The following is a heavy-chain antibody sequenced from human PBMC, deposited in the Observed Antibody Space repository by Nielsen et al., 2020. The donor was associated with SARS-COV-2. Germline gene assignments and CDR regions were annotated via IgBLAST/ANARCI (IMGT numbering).Heavy chain of an antibody. J-gene: IGHJ6*02. D-gene: IGHD5-18*01. CDR3: AKTWIQGFQYYYYYYGLDV. CDR2: IIPIFGTA. CDR1: GGTFSSYA. V-gene: IGHV1-69*06. Sequence: SVKVSCKASGGTFSSYAISWVRQAPGQGLEWMGGIIPIFGTANCAQKFQGRVTITADKSTSTVYMELSSLRSEDTAVYYCAKTWIQGFQYYYYYYGLDVWGQGTTVTVSS.